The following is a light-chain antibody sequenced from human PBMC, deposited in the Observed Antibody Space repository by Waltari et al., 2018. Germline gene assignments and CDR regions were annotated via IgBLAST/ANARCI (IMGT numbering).Light chain of an antibody. CDR1: SSDIGPYKY. J-gene: IGLJ2*01. CDR3: SSYAGSNKLI. CDR2: EVD. V-gene: IGLV2-8*01. Sequence: QSALTQPPSASGSPGQTVIISCTGPSSDIGPYKYVSWYQQIPGRAPALRIYEVDRRPPGVPDRFSGSKSGNTASLTVSGLQTEDEGDYYCSSYAGSNKLIFGGVTKLTVL.